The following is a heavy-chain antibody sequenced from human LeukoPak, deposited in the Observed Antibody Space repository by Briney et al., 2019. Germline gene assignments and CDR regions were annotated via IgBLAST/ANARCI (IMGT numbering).Heavy chain of an antibody. J-gene: IGHJ6*04. CDR3: AAITPSTLSGSYLSYGMDV. CDR1: GFTFTSSA. D-gene: IGHD3-10*01. CDR2: IVVGSGNT. V-gene: IGHV1-58*01. Sequence: SVKVSCKASGFTFTSSAVQWVRQARGQRLEWIGWIVVGSGNTNYAQKFQERVTITRDMSTSTAYMELSSLRSEDTAAYYCAAITPSTLSGSYLSYGMDVWGKGTTVTVSS.